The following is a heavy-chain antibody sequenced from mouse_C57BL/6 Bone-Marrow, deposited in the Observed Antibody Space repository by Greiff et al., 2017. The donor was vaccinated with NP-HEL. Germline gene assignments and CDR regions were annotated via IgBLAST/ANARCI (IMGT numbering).Heavy chain of an antibody. CDR3: ARIAVAGWLLPAWFAY. V-gene: IGHV8-8*01. CDR1: GFSLSTFGMG. D-gene: IGHD2-3*01. J-gene: IGHJ3*01. Sequence: QVTLKVSGPGILQPSQTLSLTCSFSGFSLSTFGMGVGWIRQPSGKGLEWLAHIWWDDDKYYNPALKRRLTISKDTSKNQVFLKIANVDTADTATYYCARIAVAGWLLPAWFAYWGQGTLVTVSA. CDR2: IWWDDDK.